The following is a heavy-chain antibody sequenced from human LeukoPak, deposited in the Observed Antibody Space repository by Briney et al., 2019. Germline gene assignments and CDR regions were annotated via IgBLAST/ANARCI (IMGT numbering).Heavy chain of an antibody. D-gene: IGHD4-17*01. CDR3: ARAPPGGDYGDYRPFDY. CDR1: GGSISSYY. CDR2: IYYSGST. V-gene: IGHV4-59*12. Sequence: SETLSLTCTVSGGSISSYYWSWIRQPPGKGLEWIGYIYYSGSTNYNPSLKSRVTISVDTSKNQFSLKLSSVAAADTAVYYCARAPPGGDYGDYRPFDYWGQGTLVTVSS. J-gene: IGHJ4*02.